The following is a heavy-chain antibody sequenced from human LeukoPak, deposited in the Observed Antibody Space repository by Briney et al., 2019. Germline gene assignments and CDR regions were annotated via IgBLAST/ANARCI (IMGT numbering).Heavy chain of an antibody. Sequence: PSETLSLTCTVSGGSISSYYWSWIRQPPGKGLEWIGYIYYSGSTNYNPSLKSRVAISVDTSKNQFSLKLSSVTAADTAVYYCARHGPYGSGSYKGGFDYWGQGTLVTVSS. CDR3: ARHGPYGSGSYKGGFDY. V-gene: IGHV4-59*08. CDR2: IYYSGST. CDR1: GGSISSYY. J-gene: IGHJ4*02. D-gene: IGHD3-10*01.